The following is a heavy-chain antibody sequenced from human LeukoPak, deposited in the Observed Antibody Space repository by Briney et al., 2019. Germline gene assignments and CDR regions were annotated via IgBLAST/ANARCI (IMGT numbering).Heavy chain of an antibody. CDR1: GGSISSGDYY. V-gene: IGHV4-30-4*01. J-gene: IGHJ5*02. CDR2: IYYSGST. Sequence: PSEALSLTCTVSGGSISSGDYYWSWIRQPPGKGLEWIGYIYYSGSTYYNPSLRSRVTISGDTSKNQSSLKLSSVTAADTAVYYCARALINNWFDPWGQGTLVTVSS. D-gene: IGHD3-16*01. CDR3: ARALINNWFDP.